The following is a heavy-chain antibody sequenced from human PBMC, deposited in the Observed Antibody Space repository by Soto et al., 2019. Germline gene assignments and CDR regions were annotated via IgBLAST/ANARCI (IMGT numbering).Heavy chain of an antibody. CDR2: ISYDGSNK. Sequence: QVQLVESGGGVVQPGRSLRLSCAASGFTFSSSGMHWVRQAPGKGLEWVAVISYDGSNKFYADSVKGRFTISRDNFRNTLYLQMNSLTAEDTAVYYCAKDFHRWNYFDYWGQGTLVTVSS. CDR1: GFTFSSSG. V-gene: IGHV3-30*18. D-gene: IGHD1-1*01. CDR3: AKDFHRWNYFDY. J-gene: IGHJ4*02.